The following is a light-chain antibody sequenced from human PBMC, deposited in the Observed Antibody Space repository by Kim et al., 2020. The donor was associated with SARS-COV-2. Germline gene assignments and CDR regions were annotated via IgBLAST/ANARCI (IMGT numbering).Light chain of an antibody. CDR2: GAS. V-gene: IGKV3-15*01. J-gene: IGKJ4*02. Sequence: EIVMTQSPATLSLSPGERATLSCRASQSVSSNLAWYQQKPGQAPRLLIYGASTRATGIPARFWGSGSGTDFTLTISSLQSEDFAVYYCQQYNNWPLTFGEGTKVDIK. CDR3: QQYNNWPLT. CDR1: QSVSSN.